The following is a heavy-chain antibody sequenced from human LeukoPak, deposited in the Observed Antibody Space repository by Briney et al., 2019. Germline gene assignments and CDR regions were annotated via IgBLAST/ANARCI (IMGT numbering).Heavy chain of an antibody. J-gene: IGHJ5*02. CDR3: ARGGTYCSSISCYGWFDP. V-gene: IGHV3-30-3*01. CDR1: GFTFSNYA. CDR2: ISYDGSNK. D-gene: IGHD2-2*01. Sequence: GRSLRLSCAASGFTFSNYAMHWVRQAPGKGLEWVAVISYDGSNKYYADSVKGRFTNSRDNSKNTLYLQMNSLRAEDTAVYYCARGGTYCSSISCYGWFDPWGQGTLVTVSS.